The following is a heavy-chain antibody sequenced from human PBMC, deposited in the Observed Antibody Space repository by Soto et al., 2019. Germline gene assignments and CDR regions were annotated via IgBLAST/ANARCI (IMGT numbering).Heavy chain of an antibody. J-gene: IGHJ4*02. CDR3: VGARGRLVGFDY. V-gene: IGHV4-34*01. CDR2: IDGSGTT. CDR1: SESLSGYY. Sequence: QVQLQQWGAGLLKPSETLSLTCAVNSESLSGYYWSWIRQSPGKGLEWIGEIDGSGTTNYSPSLRSRVAMSVDTSKNHFSLNLSSVSAADTAAYYCVGARGRLVGFDYCGQGTLVTVSS. D-gene: IGHD1-26*01.